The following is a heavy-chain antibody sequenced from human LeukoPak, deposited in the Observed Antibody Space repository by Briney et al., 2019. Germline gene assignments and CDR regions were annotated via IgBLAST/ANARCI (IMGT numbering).Heavy chain of an antibody. Sequence: PSETLSLTCTVSGGSISSYYWSWIRQPPGKGLEWIGYIYYSGSTNYNPSLKSRVTISVDTSKNQFSLKLSSVTAADTAVYYCARDHGIAAAGDTKKAYYYYGMDVWGQGTTVTVSS. CDR2: IYYSGST. V-gene: IGHV4-59*01. J-gene: IGHJ6*02. D-gene: IGHD6-13*01. CDR1: GGSISSYY. CDR3: ARDHGIAAAGDTKKAYYYYGMDV.